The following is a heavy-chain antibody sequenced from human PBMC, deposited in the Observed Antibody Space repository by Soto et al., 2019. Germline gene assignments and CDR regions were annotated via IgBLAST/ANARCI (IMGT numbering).Heavy chain of an antibody. J-gene: IGHJ5*02. V-gene: IGHV4-59*01. CDR3: ARGRHCTSTSCFGLPSIWFDP. CDR2: IYCTGSA. Sequence: PSETLSGTGGVSGGPIAGESGRWFRKPPGKSLVYIGHIYCTGSARYNPSLTSRVTISLDTSREQFSLKLTSVTAADTAVYYCARGRHCTSTSCFGLPSIWFDPWGQGTLVTVSS. D-gene: IGHD2-2*01. CDR1: GGPIAGES.